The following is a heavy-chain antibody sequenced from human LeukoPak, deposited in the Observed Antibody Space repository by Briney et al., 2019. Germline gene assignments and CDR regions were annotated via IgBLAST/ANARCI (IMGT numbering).Heavy chain of an antibody. CDR2: IYYSGST. CDR3: ARDYGDYNYYCMDV. Sequence: PSETLSLTCTVSGGSISSYYWSWIRQPPGKGLEWIGYIYYSGSTNYNPSLKSRVTISVDTSKNQFSLKLSPVTAADTAVYYCARDYGDYNYYCMDVWGKGTTVTVSS. V-gene: IGHV4-59*01. J-gene: IGHJ6*03. D-gene: IGHD4-17*01. CDR1: GGSISSYY.